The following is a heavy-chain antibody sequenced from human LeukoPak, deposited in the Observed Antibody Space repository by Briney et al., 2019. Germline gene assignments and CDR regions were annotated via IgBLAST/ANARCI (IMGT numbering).Heavy chain of an antibody. Sequence: PGGSLRLSCAASGFTFSSYAMSWVRQAPGKGLEWVSAISGSGGSTYYADSVKGRFTISRDNSKNTLYLQMNSLRAEDTAVYYCAKDLESLRYFDWLPDYWGQGTLVTVSS. CDR2: ISGSGGST. V-gene: IGHV3-23*01. CDR1: GFTFSSYA. CDR3: AKDLESLRYFDWLPDY. D-gene: IGHD3-9*01. J-gene: IGHJ4*02.